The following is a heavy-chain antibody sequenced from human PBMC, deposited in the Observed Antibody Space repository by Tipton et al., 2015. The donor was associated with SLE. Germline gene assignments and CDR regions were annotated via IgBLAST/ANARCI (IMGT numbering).Heavy chain of an antibody. J-gene: IGHJ3*02. CDR3: ARSLATDAFDI. CDR2: INHSGST. CDR1: GGSFSGYY. Sequence: TLSLTCAVYGGSFSGYYWSWIRQPPGKGLEWIGEINHSGSTNYNPSLKSRVTISVDTSKNQFSLKLSSVTAADMAVYYCARSLATDAFDIWGQGTMVTVSS. V-gene: IGHV4-34*01.